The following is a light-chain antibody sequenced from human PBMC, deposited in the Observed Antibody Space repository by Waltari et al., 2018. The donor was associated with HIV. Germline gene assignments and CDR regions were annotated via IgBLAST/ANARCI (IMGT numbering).Light chain of an antibody. Sequence: QSVLTQPPSVSGAPGQRVTISCTGNSSNTGAGFDGPWYQQVPETPPKLLIYGDTNRPSGVPDRFSGSKSGTSASLAITGLQAEDEADYYCQSYDSGLSVVFGGGTKLTVL. CDR1: SSNTGAGFD. V-gene: IGLV1-40*01. J-gene: IGLJ3*02. CDR2: GDT. CDR3: QSYDSGLSVV.